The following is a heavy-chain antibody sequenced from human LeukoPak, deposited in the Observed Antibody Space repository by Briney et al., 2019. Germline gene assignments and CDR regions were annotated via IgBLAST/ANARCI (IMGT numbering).Heavy chain of an antibody. V-gene: IGHV3-73*01. Sequence: GGSLRLSCAASGFTFSSYGMHWVRQASGKGLEWVGRIRSKVNNYATAYAASMKGRFTISRDDSKNTAYLQLNSLRAEDTAVYYCAKDRRSSGSYFDYWGQGTLVTVSS. J-gene: IGHJ4*02. CDR2: IRSKVNNYAT. CDR1: GFTFSSYG. D-gene: IGHD1-26*01. CDR3: AKDRRSSGSYFDY.